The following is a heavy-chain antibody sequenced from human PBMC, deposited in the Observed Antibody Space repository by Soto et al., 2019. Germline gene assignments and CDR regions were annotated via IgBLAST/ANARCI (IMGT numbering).Heavy chain of an antibody. Sequence: VSVKVSCKASGYTFSDYYWRWVRQTPGQGPEWMGRINPNSGDTKFAQKFQGRVTMTRDTSVRTAFMELNWLKPDDTAVYYCARESGGATATLDYYYFYMDVWGQGTTVTVSS. CDR1: GYTFSDYY. J-gene: IGHJ6*03. CDR2: INPNSGDT. V-gene: IGHV1-2*06. CDR3: ARESGGATATLDYYYFYMDV. D-gene: IGHD5-12*01.